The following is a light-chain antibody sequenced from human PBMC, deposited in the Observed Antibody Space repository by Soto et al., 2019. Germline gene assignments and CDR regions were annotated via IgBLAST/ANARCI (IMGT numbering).Light chain of an antibody. J-gene: IGKJ2*01. CDR2: AAS. V-gene: IGKV1-39*01. CDR3: QPSYFTTQT. Sequence: DIQMTQSQSSLSAAVGDRFPITYRARPSLTMYLNWYQQKPGKAPKFLISAASKLQSVVPSRFSGSGSWTDFTLSNSSLQPEDVATDDGQPSYFTTQTFGQGSKVEIK. CDR1: PSLTMY.